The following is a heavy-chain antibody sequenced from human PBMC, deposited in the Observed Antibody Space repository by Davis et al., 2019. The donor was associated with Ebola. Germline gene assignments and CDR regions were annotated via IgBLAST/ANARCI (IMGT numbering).Heavy chain of an antibody. J-gene: IGHJ4*02. Sequence: GESLKISCAFSGFSASLYSMNWVRQAPGKGLEWVSLISWDGRSTAYADSVRDRFSISRDNAKKSLYLQMNSLRDDDTAVYYCATTVRVSDLEFWGQGTLVTVSS. CDR2: ISWDGRST. CDR1: GFSASLYS. CDR3: ATTVRVSDLEF. V-gene: IGHV3-48*02.